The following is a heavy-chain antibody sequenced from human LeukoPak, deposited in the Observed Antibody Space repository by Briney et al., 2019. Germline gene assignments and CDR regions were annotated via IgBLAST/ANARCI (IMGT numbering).Heavy chain of an antibody. CDR2: IYYSGST. Sequence: SETLSLTCTVSGGSISSYYWSWIRQPPGKGLEWIGSIYYSGSTYYNPSLKSRVTISVDTSKNQFSLKLSSVTAADTAVYYCARHYHSYGASYRWGTTIVTPVWYFDLWGRGTLVTVSS. CDR3: ARHYHSYGASYRWGTTIVTPVWYFDL. V-gene: IGHV4-59*05. J-gene: IGHJ2*01. CDR1: GGSISSYY. D-gene: IGHD3-22*01.